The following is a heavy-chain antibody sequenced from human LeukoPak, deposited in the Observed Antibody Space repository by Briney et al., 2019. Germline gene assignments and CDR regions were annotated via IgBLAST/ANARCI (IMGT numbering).Heavy chain of an antibody. CDR1: GGTFSSYA. Sequence: SVRVSCKASGGTFSSYAISWVRQAPGQGLEWMGGIIPIFGTANYAQKFQGRVTITTDESTSTAYMELSSLRSEDTAVYYCARDKLSYYDSSGYFDYWGQGTLVTVSS. J-gene: IGHJ4*02. CDR2: IIPIFGTA. V-gene: IGHV1-69*05. D-gene: IGHD3-22*01. CDR3: ARDKLSYYDSSGYFDY.